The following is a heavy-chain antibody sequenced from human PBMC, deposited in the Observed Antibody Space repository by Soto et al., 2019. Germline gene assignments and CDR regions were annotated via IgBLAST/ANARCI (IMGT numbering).Heavy chain of an antibody. Sequence: TSETLSLTCTVSGGSISSYYWSWIRQPPGKGLEWIGYIYYSGSTNYNPSLKSRVTISVDTSKNQFSLKLSSVTAADTAVYYCARGWLSDAFDIWGQGTMVTVS. J-gene: IGHJ3*02. V-gene: IGHV4-59*01. CDR3: ARGWLSDAFDI. CDR2: IYYSGST. CDR1: GGSISSYY. D-gene: IGHD6-19*01.